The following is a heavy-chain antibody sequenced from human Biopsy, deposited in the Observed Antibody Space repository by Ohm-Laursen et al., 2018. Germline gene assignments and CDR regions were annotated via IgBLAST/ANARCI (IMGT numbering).Heavy chain of an antibody. CDR2: IFYRGST. J-gene: IGHJ5*02. D-gene: IGHD3-22*01. Sequence: SHTLSLTCTVSGGSISNNNYYWGWIRQPPGKGLEWIGNIFYRGSTHYKPSLKSRVNISVDTSKNQFSLKLNSVTAADTAVYYCARDYDTSGYYFVAWGQGTLVTVSS. CDR3: ARDYDTSGYYFVA. V-gene: IGHV4-39*01. CDR1: GGSISNNNYY.